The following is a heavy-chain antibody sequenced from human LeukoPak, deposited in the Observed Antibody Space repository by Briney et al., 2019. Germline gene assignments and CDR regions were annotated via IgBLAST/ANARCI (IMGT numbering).Heavy chain of an antibody. V-gene: IGHV4-59*08. CDR2: IYHTGAT. J-gene: IGHJ2*01. Sequence: SGTLSLTCTVSGASISSYYWTWIRQSPGQGLEWIGYIYHTGATSYNPSLKSRVTISVDTSKNQFSLKLSSVTAADTAVYYCARPHSSGWTVDWYFDLWGRGTLVTVSS. CDR3: ARPHSSGWTVDWYFDL. CDR1: GASISSYY. D-gene: IGHD6-19*01.